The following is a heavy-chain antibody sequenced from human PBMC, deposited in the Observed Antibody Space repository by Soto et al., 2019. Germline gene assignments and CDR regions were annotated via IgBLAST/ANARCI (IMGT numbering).Heavy chain of an antibody. CDR3: AIGGDIADRLFWFDP. J-gene: IGHJ5*02. V-gene: IGHV1-69*01. CDR1: GGTFSSYA. D-gene: IGHD6-6*01. Sequence: QVQLVQSGAEVKKPGSSAKVSCKASGGTFSSYAISWVRQAPGQAREWMGGIIPSFGTANYAQKFQGRGTITADQATITAYMELRSLRSEDTAVYYGAIGGDIADRLFWFDPWGQGTMVTVSS. CDR2: IIPSFGTA.